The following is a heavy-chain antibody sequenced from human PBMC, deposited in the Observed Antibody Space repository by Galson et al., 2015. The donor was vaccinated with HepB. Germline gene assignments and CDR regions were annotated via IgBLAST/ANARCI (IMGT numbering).Heavy chain of an antibody. Sequence: SLRLSCAASGFTFSNAWMNWVRQAPGKGLEWVGRIKSKTDGGTTDYAAPVKGRFTISRDDSKNTLYLQMNSLKTEDTAVYYCTTDHLVSIVVVPGNHWGQGTLVTVSS. CDR3: TTDHLVSIVVVPGNH. CDR2: IKSKTDGGTT. J-gene: IGHJ4*02. CDR1: GFTFSNAW. V-gene: IGHV3-15*07. D-gene: IGHD2-2*01.